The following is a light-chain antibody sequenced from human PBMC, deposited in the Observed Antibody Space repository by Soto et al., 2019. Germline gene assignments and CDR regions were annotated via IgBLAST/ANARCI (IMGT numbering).Light chain of an antibody. CDR3: AAWDDSLNGYV. J-gene: IGLJ1*01. Sequence: QSVLTQPPSAPGSPGQSLTISCTGTTSDVGGYNYVSWYQQHPGKAPKLMIYGVTKRPSGVPDRFSGSRSGNTASLTVSGLQTEDEADYYCAAWDDSLNGYVFGTGTKVTVL. V-gene: IGLV2-8*01. CDR1: TSDVGGYNY. CDR2: GVT.